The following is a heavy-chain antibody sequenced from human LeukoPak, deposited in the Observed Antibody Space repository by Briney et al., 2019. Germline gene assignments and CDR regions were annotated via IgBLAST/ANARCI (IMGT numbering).Heavy chain of an antibody. J-gene: IGHJ4*02. V-gene: IGHV1-2*02. CDR3: ARLYGGEMATIGY. D-gene: IGHD5-24*01. CDR2: INPNSGGT. CDR1: GYTFTGYY. Sequence: ASVKVSCKASGYTFTGYYMHWVRQAPGQGLGWMGWINPNSGGTNYAQKFQGRVTMTRDTSISTAYMELSRLRSDDTAVYYCARLYGGEMATIGYWGQGTLVTVSS.